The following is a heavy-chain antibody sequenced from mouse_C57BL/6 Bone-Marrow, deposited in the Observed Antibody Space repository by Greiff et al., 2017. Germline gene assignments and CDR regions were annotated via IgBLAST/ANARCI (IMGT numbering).Heavy chain of an antibody. CDR2: INYDGSST. J-gene: IGHJ3*01. Sequence: EVQLQQSEGGLVQPGSSMKLSCTASGFTFSDYYMAWVRQVPEKGLEWVANINYDGSSTYYLDSLKSRFIISRDNAKNILYLQMSSLKSEDTATYYCARGPDGYYGGNWFAYWGQGTLVTVSA. CDR1: GFTFSDYY. V-gene: IGHV5-16*01. CDR3: ARGPDGYYGGNWFAY. D-gene: IGHD2-3*01.